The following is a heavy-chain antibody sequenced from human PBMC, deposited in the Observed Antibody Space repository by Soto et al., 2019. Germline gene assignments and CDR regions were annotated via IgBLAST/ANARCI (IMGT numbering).Heavy chain of an antibody. CDR1: GFILNTYA. Sequence: VQLLESGGALVQPGGSLRPSGVASGFILNTYAMSWVRQAPGKGLEWVSTIGGTDGDSDGVPWYEDSVKGRFTISRDSSANTLFLHMDNLRAEDSALYYCVKRGRNWGAFDFWGQGTTVVVSS. D-gene: IGHD7-27*01. V-gene: IGHV3-23*01. J-gene: IGHJ3*01. CDR3: VKRGRNWGAFDF. CDR2: IGGTDGDSDGVP.